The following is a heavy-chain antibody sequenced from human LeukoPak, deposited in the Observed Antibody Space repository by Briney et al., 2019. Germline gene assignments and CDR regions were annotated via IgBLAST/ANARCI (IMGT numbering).Heavy chain of an antibody. D-gene: IGHD3-16*02. CDR3: ARDHVITFGGVIVPYDFDY. V-gene: IGHV4-34*01. CDR1: GGSFSGYY. CDR2: INHSGST. J-gene: IGHJ4*02. Sequence: SETLSLTCAVYGGSFSGYYWSWIRQPPGKGLEWIGEINHSGSTNYNPSLKSRVTISVDTSKNQFSLKLSSVTAADTAVYYCARDHVITFGGVIVPYDFDYWGQGTLVTVSS.